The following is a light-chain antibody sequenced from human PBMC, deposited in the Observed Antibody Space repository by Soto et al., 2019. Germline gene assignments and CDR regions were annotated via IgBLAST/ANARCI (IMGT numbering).Light chain of an antibody. V-gene: IGKV1-9*01. Sequence: DIQLTQSPSFLSASVGDRVTITCLASQGISSYLAWYQQKPGKAPKLLIYAASTLQSGVPSRFSGSGSGTDFTLTISSLQPEDFATYYCQEASRIPITFGQGTRLEIK. CDR3: QEASRIPIT. CDR2: AAS. J-gene: IGKJ5*01. CDR1: QGISSY.